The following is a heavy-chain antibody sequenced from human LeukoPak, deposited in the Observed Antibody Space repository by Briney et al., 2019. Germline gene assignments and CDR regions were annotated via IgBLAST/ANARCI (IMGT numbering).Heavy chain of an antibody. V-gene: IGHV4-61*08. CDR1: GGSIRRSDYY. Sequence: SQTLSLTCTVSGGSIRRSDYYWSWIRQPPGKGLEWIGYIYYSGNTNSNPSLRSRVTISVDTSKNQFSLKLRSVTAAVTAVYYCAGAREFSSSSGRAYYFDFWGQGTLVTVSS. CDR3: AGAREFSSSSGRAYYFDF. J-gene: IGHJ4*02. D-gene: IGHD6-6*01. CDR2: IYYSGNT.